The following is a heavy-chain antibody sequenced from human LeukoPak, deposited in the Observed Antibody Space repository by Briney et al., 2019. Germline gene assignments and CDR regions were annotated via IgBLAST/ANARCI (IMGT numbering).Heavy chain of an antibody. Sequence: GGSLRLSCAASGFTLSSYAMSWVRQAPGKGLEWVSSISASGGSTNYADSVKGRFTISRDNSKNTVYLQMNSLRAEDTAVYYCARVMKGSERLTMVRGVIIKTAGLYYMDVWGKGTTVTVSS. J-gene: IGHJ6*03. CDR3: ARVMKGSERLTMVRGVIIKTAGLYYMDV. V-gene: IGHV3-23*01. CDR1: GFTLSSYA. D-gene: IGHD3-10*01. CDR2: ISASGGST.